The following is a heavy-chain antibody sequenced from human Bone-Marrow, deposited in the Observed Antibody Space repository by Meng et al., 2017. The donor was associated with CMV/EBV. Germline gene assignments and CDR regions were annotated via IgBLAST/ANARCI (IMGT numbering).Heavy chain of an antibody. Sequence: ASVKVSCKASGYTFTGYYMHWVRQAPGQGLEWMGWINPNSGGTNYAQKFQGRVTMTRDTSTSTVYMELSSLRSEDTAVYYCERDREFYCGGDCYPSGGFDLWGRGTLVTVSS. CDR1: GYTFTGYY. CDR3: ERDREFYCGGDCYPSGGFDL. D-gene: IGHD2-21*01. V-gene: IGHV1-2*02. J-gene: IGHJ2*01. CDR2: INPNSGGT.